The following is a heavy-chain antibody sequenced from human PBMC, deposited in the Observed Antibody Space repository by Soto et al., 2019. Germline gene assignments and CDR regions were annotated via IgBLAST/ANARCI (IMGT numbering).Heavy chain of an antibody. Sequence: QVQLVQSGAEVKKTGASVRVSCKASGYSFTSYGISWVRQAPGQGLEWMGWISAYNGNTNYAQKLLGRVTTTTDTSTSTAYMELRRLRSVDPAVYSCARQQWLYYDYGTDVWGQGTTVPVSS. V-gene: IGHV1-18*01. J-gene: IGHJ6*02. D-gene: IGHD6-19*01. CDR1: GYSFTSYG. CDR3: ARQQWLYYDYGTDV. CDR2: ISAYNGNT.